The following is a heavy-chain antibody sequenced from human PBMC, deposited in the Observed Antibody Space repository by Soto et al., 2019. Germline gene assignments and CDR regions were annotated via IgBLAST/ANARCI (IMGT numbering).Heavy chain of an antibody. D-gene: IGHD5-12*01. CDR1: GGSISSGDYY. CDR3: ARDRLIVATIKDYYGMDV. Sequence: QVQLQESGPGLVKPSQTLSLTCTVSGGSISSGDYYWSWIRQPPGKGLEWIGYIYYSGRTYYNPSLKSRVTISVDTSKHQFALKLSSVTAADTAVYYCARDRLIVATIKDYYGMDVWGQGTTVTVSS. J-gene: IGHJ6*02. CDR2: IYYSGRT. V-gene: IGHV4-30-4*01.